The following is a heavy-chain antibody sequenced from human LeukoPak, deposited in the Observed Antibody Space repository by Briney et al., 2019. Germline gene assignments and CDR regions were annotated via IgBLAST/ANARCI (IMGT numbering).Heavy chain of an antibody. J-gene: IGHJ3*02. CDR1: GGTFSSYA. Sequence: SVKVSCKASGGTFSSYAISWVRQAPGQGLEWMGRIIPIFGTANYAQKFQGRVTITADESTSTAYMELSSLRSEDTAVYYCARDQQYCSSTSCYKGPYAFDIWGQGAMVTVSS. CDR2: IIPIFGTA. D-gene: IGHD2-2*02. CDR3: ARDQQYCSSTSCYKGPYAFDI. V-gene: IGHV1-69*15.